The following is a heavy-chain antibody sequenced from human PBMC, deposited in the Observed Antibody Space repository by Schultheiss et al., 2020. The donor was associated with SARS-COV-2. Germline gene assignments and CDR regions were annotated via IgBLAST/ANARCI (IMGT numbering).Heavy chain of an antibody. D-gene: IGHD3-10*01. J-gene: IGHJ4*02. CDR3: AKNGGPWFGELSRAYYFDY. V-gene: IGHV3-23*01. CDR1: GFTFSSYA. CDR2: ISGSGGST. Sequence: GGSLRLSCAASGFTFSSYAMSWVRQATGKGLEWVSAISGSGGSTYYADSVKGRFTISRDNSKNTLYLQMNSLRAEDTAVYYCAKNGGPWFGELSRAYYFDYWGQGTLVTVSS.